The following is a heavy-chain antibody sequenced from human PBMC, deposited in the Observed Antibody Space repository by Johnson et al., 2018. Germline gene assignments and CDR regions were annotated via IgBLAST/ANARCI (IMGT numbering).Heavy chain of an antibody. CDR2: IIPIFGTS. D-gene: IGHD2-21*02. CDR1: GGTFSNHG. CDR3: ARDLVTAQAYYGMDV. J-gene: IGHJ6*02. Sequence: QVQLVESGAEVKKPGSSVKVSCKASGGTFSNHGISWVRQAPGQGLEWMGGIIPIFGTSHYAQKFQGRVTITADESTSTAYMDQRNLRSEDTAVYYCARDLVTAQAYYGMDVWGQGTTVTVSS. V-gene: IGHV1-69*01.